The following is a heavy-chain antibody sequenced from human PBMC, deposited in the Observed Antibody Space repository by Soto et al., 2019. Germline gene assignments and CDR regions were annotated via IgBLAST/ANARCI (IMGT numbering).Heavy chain of an antibody. J-gene: IGHJ4*02. V-gene: IGHV4-30-4*01. Sequence: QVQLQESGPGLVKPSQTLSLTCTVSGGSISSGDYYWSWIRQPPGKGLEWIGSIYYSGSTYYTPSLKSRVTISVDTSKNPFSLKLNSVTAADTAVYYCASRHSSPDFDYWGQGTLVTVSS. CDR3: ASRHSSPDFDY. CDR2: IYYSGST. D-gene: IGHD6-13*01. CDR1: GGSISSGDYY.